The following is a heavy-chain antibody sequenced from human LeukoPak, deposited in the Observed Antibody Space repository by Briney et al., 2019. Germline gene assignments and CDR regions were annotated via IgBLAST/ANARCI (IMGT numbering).Heavy chain of an antibody. Sequence: GESLKISCKGSGYSFTSYWIGWVRQMPGKGLERMGIIYPGDSDTRYSPSFQGQVTISADKSISTAYLQWSSLKASDTAMYYCARALIVVVPAAGGEFDYWGQGTLVTVSS. J-gene: IGHJ4*02. V-gene: IGHV5-51*01. CDR2: IYPGDSDT. CDR3: ARALIVVVPAAGGEFDY. CDR1: GYSFTSYW. D-gene: IGHD2-2*01.